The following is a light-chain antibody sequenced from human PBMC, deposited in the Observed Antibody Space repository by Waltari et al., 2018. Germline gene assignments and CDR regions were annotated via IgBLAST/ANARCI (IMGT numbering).Light chain of an antibody. V-gene: IGLV1-44*01. J-gene: IGLJ3*02. CDR2: NDN. CDR1: PSNIGKNP. CDR3: AARDDRLNVWL. Sequence: QSVLTQPPSASGPPGQRVIISCSGSPSNIGKNPVNWYKQLPGSAPKVLIYNDNERPGGVSDRFSVSKSGPSASLAISGLQSDDEADYYCAARDDRLNVWLFGGGTRVTVL.